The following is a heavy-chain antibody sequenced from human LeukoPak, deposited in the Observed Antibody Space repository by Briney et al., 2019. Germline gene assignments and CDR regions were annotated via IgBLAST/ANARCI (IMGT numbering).Heavy chain of an antibody. CDR3: ARPISSQGYFGVVID. CDR2: IYHSGSA. D-gene: IGHD3-3*01. V-gene: IGHV4-38-2*01. Sequence: SETLSLACAVSGYSISSASYWGWIRQPPGKGLGGIGNIYHSGSAYYNPSLKSRVTISVDTSKNPFSLKLSSVTAADTAVYYCARPISSQGYFGVVIDWGRGTLVTVSS. J-gene: IGHJ4*02. CDR1: GYSISSASY.